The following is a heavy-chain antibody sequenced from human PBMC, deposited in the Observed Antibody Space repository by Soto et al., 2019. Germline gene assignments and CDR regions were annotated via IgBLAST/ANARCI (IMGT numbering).Heavy chain of an antibody. CDR3: ARYVVPAAMVGERRGYYYMDV. V-gene: IGHV6-1*01. Sequence: SQTLSLTCAISGDSVSSNSAAWNWIRQSPSRGLEWLGRTYYRSKWYNDYAVSVKSRITINPDTSKNQFSLQLNSVTPEDTAVYYCARYVVPAAMVGERRGYYYMDVWGKGTTVTVSS. CDR2: TYYRSKWYN. J-gene: IGHJ6*03. CDR1: GDSVSSNSAA. D-gene: IGHD2-2*01.